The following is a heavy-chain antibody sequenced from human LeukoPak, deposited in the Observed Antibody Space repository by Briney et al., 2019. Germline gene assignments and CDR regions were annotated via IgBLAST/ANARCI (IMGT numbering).Heavy chain of an antibody. J-gene: IGHJ3*02. D-gene: IGHD1-1*01. V-gene: IGHV4-59*01. CDR2: INYSGST. CDR3: ARDPLSTNDFDI. CDR1: GGSITNSY. Sequence: PSVTLSLTCTVSGGSITNSYWNWTPQSPGKGLEWIGYINYSGSTNYNPSLKSRVTISVDTSKNQFSLKLSSVTAADTAVYFCARDPLSTNDFDIWGQGTMVTVSS.